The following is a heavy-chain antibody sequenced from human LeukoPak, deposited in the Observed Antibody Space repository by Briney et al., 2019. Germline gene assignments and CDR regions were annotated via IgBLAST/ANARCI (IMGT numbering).Heavy chain of an antibody. J-gene: IGHJ3*02. CDR1: GFTFSSYA. CDR2: ICGCGGST. CDR3: AKDSLNFWSGYYISAFDI. D-gene: IGHD3-3*01. Sequence: GGCLRLSCAPSGFTFSSYAMSWVRQAPGKGLEWVSAICGCGGSTYYADSVKGRFTISRDNSKNTLYLQMNSLRAEDTAVYYCAKDSLNFWSGYYISAFDIWGQGTMVTVSS. V-gene: IGHV3-23*01.